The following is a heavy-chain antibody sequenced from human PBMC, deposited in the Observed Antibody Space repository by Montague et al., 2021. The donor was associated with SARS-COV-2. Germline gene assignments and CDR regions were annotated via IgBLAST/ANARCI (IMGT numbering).Heavy chain of an antibody. J-gene: IGHJ5*02. CDR1: GYIFTNYW. CDR2: IYPGDSDT. Sequence: QSGAEVKKPGESLTISCNASGYIFTNYWIGWVRQMPGKGLEWMGIIYPGDSDTRYSPSFQGQVTMSVDKSISTAYLQWSRLKVSDTAIYFCARARPHGGSLTLRGFDPWGQGTLVSVAS. V-gene: IGHV5-51*03. D-gene: IGHD3-16*01. CDR3: ARARPHGGSLTLRGFDP.